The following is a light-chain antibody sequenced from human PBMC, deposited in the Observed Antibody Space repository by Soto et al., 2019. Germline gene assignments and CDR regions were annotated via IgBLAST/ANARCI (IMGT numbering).Light chain of an antibody. V-gene: IGLV2-14*01. J-gene: IGLJ1*01. CDR2: EVG. Sequence: QSALTQPASVSGSPGQSITISCSGTSSDVGAYTSVSWYQQHPGKAPKLMIYEVGNRPSGVSNRFSGSKSANTASLTISGLQADDEAHYYCTSYTSDNRSYVFGTGTKVTVL. CDR1: SSDVGAYTS. CDR3: TSYTSDNRSYV.